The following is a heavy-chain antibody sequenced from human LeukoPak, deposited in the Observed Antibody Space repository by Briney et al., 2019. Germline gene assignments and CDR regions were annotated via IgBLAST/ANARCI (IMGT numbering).Heavy chain of an antibody. D-gene: IGHD6-19*01. Sequence: GGSLRLSCAASGFTFSSYAMHWVRQAPGKGLEWVSAISGSGGSTYYADSVKGRFTISRDNSKNTLYLQMNSLRAEDTAVYYCAKEPTSSGWFYYFDYWGQGTLVTVSS. CDR3: AKEPTSSGWFYYFDY. CDR2: ISGSGGST. J-gene: IGHJ4*02. V-gene: IGHV3-23*01. CDR1: GFTFSSYA.